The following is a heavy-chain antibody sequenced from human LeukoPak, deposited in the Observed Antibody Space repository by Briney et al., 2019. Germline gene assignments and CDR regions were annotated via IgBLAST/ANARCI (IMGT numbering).Heavy chain of an antibody. CDR3: ARSDAPQH. V-gene: IGHV1-46*01. J-gene: IGHJ1*01. CDR2: INPSGGST. Sequence: ASVKVSCKVSGYTFTSYYIHWIRQAPGQGLEWMGIINPSGGSTNYAQKFQGRVTMTSDTSTSTVYMELSSLISEDTAVYYCARSDAPQHWGQGTLVTVSS. CDR1: GYTFTSYY.